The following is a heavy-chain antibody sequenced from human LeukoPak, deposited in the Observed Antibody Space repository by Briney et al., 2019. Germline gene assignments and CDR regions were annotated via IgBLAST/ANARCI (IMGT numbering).Heavy chain of an antibody. CDR2: INHSGST. V-gene: IGHV4-34*01. CDR3: AQGIAAAGTEI. Sequence: SETLSLTCAVYGGSISSYYWSWIRQPPGKGLEWIGEINHSGSTNYNPSLKSRVTISVDTSKNQFSLKLSSVTAADTAVYYCAQGIAAAGTEIWGQGTLVTVSS. CDR1: GGSISSYY. D-gene: IGHD6-13*01. J-gene: IGHJ4*02.